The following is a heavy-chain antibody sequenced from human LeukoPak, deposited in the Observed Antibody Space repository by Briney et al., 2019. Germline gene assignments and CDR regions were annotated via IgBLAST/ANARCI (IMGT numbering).Heavy chain of an antibody. J-gene: IGHJ4*02. V-gene: IGHV3-23*01. CDR1: GFTFSSYA. CDR2: ISGSGGST. CDR3: ARGPWDPLLYFDY. D-gene: IGHD2-2*01. Sequence: GGSLRRSCAASGFTFSSYAMSWVRQAPGKGLYWVSAISGSGGSTYYADSVKGRFTISRDNSKNTLYLQMNSLRAGDTAVYYCARGPWDPLLYFDYWGQGTLVTVSS.